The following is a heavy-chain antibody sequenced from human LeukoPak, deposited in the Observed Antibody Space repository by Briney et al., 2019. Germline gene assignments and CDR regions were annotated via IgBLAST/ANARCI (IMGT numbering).Heavy chain of an antibody. CDR1: GGSISSSDYY. Sequence: SETLSLTCTVSGGSISSSDYYWGWIRQPPGKGLEWIGSFDHTGTTYYNPSLKSRVTTSVDTSNNQFSLKLSSVTAADTAVYYCARGQGYSYGYEWFDPWGQGTLVTVSS. V-gene: IGHV4-39*07. CDR2: FDHTGTT. J-gene: IGHJ5*02. D-gene: IGHD5-18*01. CDR3: ARGQGYSYGYEWFDP.